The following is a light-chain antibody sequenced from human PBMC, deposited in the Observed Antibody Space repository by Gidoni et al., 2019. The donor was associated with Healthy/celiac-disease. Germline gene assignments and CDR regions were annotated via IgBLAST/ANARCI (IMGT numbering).Light chain of an antibody. CDR3: QQLNSYPAT. CDR1: QGISSY. V-gene: IGKV1-9*01. J-gene: IGKJ4*01. Sequence: DIQLTQSPSFLSASVGDRVTITCRASQGISSYLAWYQKKPGKAPKLLIYAASTLQSEVPSRFSGSGSGTEFTLTISSLQPEDFANYYCQQLNSYPATFGGGNKVEIK. CDR2: AAS.